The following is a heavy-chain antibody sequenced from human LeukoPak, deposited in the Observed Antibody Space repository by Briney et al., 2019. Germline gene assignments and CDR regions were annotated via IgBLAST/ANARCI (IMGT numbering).Heavy chain of an antibody. CDR2: ISYDGSNK. J-gene: IGHJ3*02. CDR3: ARDSSGYAFDI. CDR1: GFTFSSYG. D-gene: IGHD3-22*01. Sequence: GGSLRLSCAASGFTFSSYGMHWVRQAPGKGLEWVAVISYDGSNKYYADSVKGRFTISRDNSKNTLYLKMNSLRAEDTAVYYCARDSSGYAFDIWGQGTMVTVSS. V-gene: IGHV3-30*03.